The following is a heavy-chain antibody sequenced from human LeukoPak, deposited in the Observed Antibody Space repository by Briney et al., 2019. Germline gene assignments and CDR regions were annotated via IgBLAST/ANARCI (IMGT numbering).Heavy chain of an antibody. Sequence: GESLRLSCAASGFTFSYYGMSWVRQAPGKGREWVSSVNSGDGTYYADHVRGRFTISRDKSRNTLYLQMNSLRADDTAIYYCAKRQPYYFDYWGQGTLVTVSS. CDR1: GFTFSYYG. V-gene: IGHV3-23*01. J-gene: IGHJ4*02. D-gene: IGHD1-1*01. CDR3: AKRQPYYFDY. CDR2: VNSGDGT.